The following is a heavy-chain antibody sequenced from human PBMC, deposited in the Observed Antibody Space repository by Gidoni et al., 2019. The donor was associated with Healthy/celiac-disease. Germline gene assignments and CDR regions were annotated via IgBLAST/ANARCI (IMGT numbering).Heavy chain of an antibody. Sequence: QVQLVQSGAEVKKPGASVKVSCKASGYTFASYGIRWVRQAPGQGLEWMGWISAYNGNTNFAQKLQGRVTMTTDTSTSTVYMELRSLRSDDTAVYYCARGGGPYYDILTGYFGNWFDPWGQGTPVTVSS. CDR2: ISAYNGNT. D-gene: IGHD3-9*01. J-gene: IGHJ5*02. CDR1: GYTFASYG. V-gene: IGHV1-18*01. CDR3: ARGGGPYYDILTGYFGNWFDP.